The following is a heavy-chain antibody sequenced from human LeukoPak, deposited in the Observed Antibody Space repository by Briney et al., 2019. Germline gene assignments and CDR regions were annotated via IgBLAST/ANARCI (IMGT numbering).Heavy chain of an antibody. Sequence: GASVKVSCKAFGYTFTSYGISWVRQAPGQGLEWMGWISAYNGNTNYAQKLQGRVTMTTDTSTSTAYMELRSLRSDDTAVYYCARDEAVLWFGELLNYWGQGTLVTVSS. CDR1: GYTFTSYG. CDR3: ARDEAVLWFGELLNY. D-gene: IGHD3-10*01. CDR2: ISAYNGNT. J-gene: IGHJ4*02. V-gene: IGHV1-18*01.